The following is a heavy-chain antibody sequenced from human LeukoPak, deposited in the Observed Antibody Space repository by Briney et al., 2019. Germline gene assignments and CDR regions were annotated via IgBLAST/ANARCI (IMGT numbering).Heavy chain of an antibody. D-gene: IGHD6-19*01. J-gene: IGHJ4*02. V-gene: IGHV3-21*01. CDR3: ASSSGRYID. Sequence: GESLRLSCSASGXTFSSYSMNWVRQAPGKGLEWVSSITPSSSYIYYAESVKGRFTISRDNAKYSLYLQMNSLRVEDTAVYYCASSSGRYIDWGQGTLVTVSS. CDR2: ITPSSSYI. CDR1: GXTFSSYS.